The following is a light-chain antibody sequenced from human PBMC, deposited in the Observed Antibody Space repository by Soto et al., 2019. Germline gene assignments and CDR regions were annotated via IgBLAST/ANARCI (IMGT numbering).Light chain of an antibody. Sequence: EIVLTQSPGTLSLSPGERATLSCRASQSVSSSYLAWYQQTPGHAPRLLIYGASSRATGIPDRFSGSGSGTDFTLTISRLDPEYVALYYCQQYGSSPPDTFGQGTKLEIK. V-gene: IGKV3-20*01. CDR2: GAS. J-gene: IGKJ2*01. CDR3: QQYGSSPPDT. CDR1: QSVSSSY.